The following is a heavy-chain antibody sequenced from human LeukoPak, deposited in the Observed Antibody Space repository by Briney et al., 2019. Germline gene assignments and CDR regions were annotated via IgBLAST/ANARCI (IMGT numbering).Heavy chain of an antibody. J-gene: IGHJ6*02. Sequence: SETLSLTCTVSGGSISSYYWSWIWQPAGKGLEWIGRIYTSGSTNYNPSLKSRVTMSVDTSKNQFSLKLSSVTAADTAVYYCARDAPTYYYGSGTEQVIRYGMDVWGQGTTVTVSS. CDR1: GGSISSYY. D-gene: IGHD3-10*01. V-gene: IGHV4-4*07. CDR3: ARDAPTYYYGSGTEQVIRYGMDV. CDR2: IYTSGST.